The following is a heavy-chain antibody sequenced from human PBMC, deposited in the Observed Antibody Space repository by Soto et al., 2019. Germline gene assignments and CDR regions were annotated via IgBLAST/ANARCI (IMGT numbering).Heavy chain of an antibody. D-gene: IGHD4-4*01. Sequence: QSGGSLRLSCVASGGTISDYYVDWGRQAPGTGLEWVGRTRDKPNSYTTEYASSREVSFTISSSDSKNSPYLQFTRLNTEDTAVYYCGRGGYRHYSAYYSDALDVWGQGTTVTVSS. CDR1: GGTISDYY. J-gene: IGHJ6*02. CDR2: TRDKPNSYTT. V-gene: IGHV3-72*01. CDR3: GRGGYRHYSAYYSDALDV.